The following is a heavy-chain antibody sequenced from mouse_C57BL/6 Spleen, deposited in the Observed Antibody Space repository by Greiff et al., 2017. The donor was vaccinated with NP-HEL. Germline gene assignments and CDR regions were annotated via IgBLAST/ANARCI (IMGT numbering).Heavy chain of an antibody. CDR3: VRDRDAYYCDY. J-gene: IGHJ2*01. CDR1: GFTFNTYA. CDR2: IRSKSSNYAT. V-gene: IGHV10-3*01. Sequence: EVQGVESGGGLVQPKGSLKLSCAASGFTFNTYAMHWVRQAPGKGLEWVARIRSKSSNYATYYADSVRDSFTISRDDSQSMLYLQMNNLKTEDTAMYYFVRDRDAYYCDYWGQGTTLTVSS.